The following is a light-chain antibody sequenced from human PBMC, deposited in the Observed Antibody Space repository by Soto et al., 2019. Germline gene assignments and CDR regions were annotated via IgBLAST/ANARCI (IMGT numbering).Light chain of an antibody. Sequence: DMQMAHSAATLSAPVGARVTITWRASQSISRWLAWYHHKPGKAPKLLIYKASTLESGVPSRFSGSGSGTEFTLTIGSLQPDDFATYYSQQSNSHSRPFGQGTK. CDR1: QSISRW. V-gene: IGKV1-5*03. CDR2: KAS. J-gene: IGKJ1*01. CDR3: QQSNSHSRP.